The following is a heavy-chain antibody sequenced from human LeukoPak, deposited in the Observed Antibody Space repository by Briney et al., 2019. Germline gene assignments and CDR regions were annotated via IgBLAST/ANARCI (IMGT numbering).Heavy chain of an antibody. V-gene: IGHV4-39*01. J-gene: IGHJ4*02. D-gene: IGHD3-16*01. CDR3: ARLGHDDYGDY. CDR1: GGPISSSSYS. Sequence: SETLSLTCTVSGGPISSSSYSWGWIRQPPGKGLEWIGSIYYSGSTYYNPSLKSRVTISVDTSKNQFSLKLSSVTAADTAVYYCARLGHDDYGDYWGQGTLVTVSS. CDR2: IYYSGST.